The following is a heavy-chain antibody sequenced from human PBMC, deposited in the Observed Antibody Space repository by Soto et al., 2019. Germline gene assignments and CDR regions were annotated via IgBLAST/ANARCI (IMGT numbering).Heavy chain of an antibody. CDR2: IYYSGST. V-gene: IGHV4-59*01. CDR3: ARGYSSSWYVYYGMDV. D-gene: IGHD6-13*01. Sequence: SETLSLPCTVSGGSISSYYWSWIRQPPGKGLEWIGYIYYSGSTNYNPSLKSRVTISVDTSKNQFSLKLSSVTAADTAVYYCARGYSSSWYVYYGMDVWGQGTTVTVSS. CDR1: GGSISSYY. J-gene: IGHJ6*02.